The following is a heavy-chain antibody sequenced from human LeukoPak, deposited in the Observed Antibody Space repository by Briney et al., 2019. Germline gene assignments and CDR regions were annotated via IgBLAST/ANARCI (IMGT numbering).Heavy chain of an antibody. J-gene: IGHJ4*02. D-gene: IGHD5-12*01. Sequence: PGGSLRLSCAASGFTFSDYYMSWIRQAPRKGLEWVSYISSSSSYTNYADSVKGRFTISRDNAKNSLYLQMNSLRAEDTAVYYCARGGYSGYDYVVYWGQGTLVTVSS. CDR3: ARGGYSGYDYVVY. CDR1: GFTFSDYY. V-gene: IGHV3-11*06. CDR2: ISSSSSYT.